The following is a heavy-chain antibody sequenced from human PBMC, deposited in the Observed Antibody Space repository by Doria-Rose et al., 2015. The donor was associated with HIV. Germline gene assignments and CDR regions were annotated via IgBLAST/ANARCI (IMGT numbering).Heavy chain of an antibody. CDR3: ARIKSSRWYHKYYFDF. CDR2: IFSGDER. J-gene: IGHJ4*02. CDR1: GVSLSSPGMG. V-gene: IGHV2-26*01. Sequence: QVTLKESGPVLVKPTETLTLTCTVSGVSLSSPGMGVSWIRQPPGKALEWLANIFSGDERSYNTSLKSRLTISRGTSKSQVVLTMTDMDPVDTATYYCARIKSSRWYHKYYFDFWGQGTLVIVSA. D-gene: IGHD6-13*01.